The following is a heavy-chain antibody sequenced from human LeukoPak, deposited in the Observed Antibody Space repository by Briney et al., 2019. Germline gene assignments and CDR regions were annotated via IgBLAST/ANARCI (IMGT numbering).Heavy chain of an antibody. Sequence: SETLSLTCTVSGGSISSYYWSWIRQPPGKELEWIGYIYYSGSTNYNPSLKSRVTISVDTSKNQFSLKLSSVTAADTAVYYCARAYCGGDCFAPLLDYWGQGTLVTVSS. CDR3: ARAYCGGDCFAPLLDY. J-gene: IGHJ4*02. CDR1: GGSISSYY. V-gene: IGHV4-59*01. CDR2: IYYSGST. D-gene: IGHD2-21*02.